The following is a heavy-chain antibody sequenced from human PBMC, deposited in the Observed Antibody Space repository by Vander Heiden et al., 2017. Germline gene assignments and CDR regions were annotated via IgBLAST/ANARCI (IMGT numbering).Heavy chain of an antibody. CDR1: GFIFSNYD. CDR2: IWYDGSNK. CDR3: AREGGYCSAGRCQERRFDY. V-gene: IGHV3-33*01. D-gene: IGHD2-15*01. J-gene: IGHJ4*02. Sequence: QVQLVESGGGVVQPGRSLRLSCAASGFIFSNYDMQWVRQTPGKGLEWVAVIWYDGSNKYYADSVKGRFTISRDNSKNTLYLQMNSLRADDTAVYYCAREGGYCSAGRCQERRFDYWCQGTLVTVSS.